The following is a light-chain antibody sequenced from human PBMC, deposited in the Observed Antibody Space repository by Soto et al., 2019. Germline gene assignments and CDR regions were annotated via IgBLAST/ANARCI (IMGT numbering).Light chain of an antibody. CDR3: ATWHDSFYG. V-gene: IGLV1-44*01. CDR1: TSDIGTNA. J-gene: IGLJ1*01. Sequence: QSVLTQPPSASGSPGQRVIVSCSGSTSDIGTNAVNWFQHLPGTAPKLLIYTNNQRPSGVPDRFSGSKSGTSASLAISGLQSEDEADYYCATWHDSFYGFGTGTKLTVL. CDR2: TNN.